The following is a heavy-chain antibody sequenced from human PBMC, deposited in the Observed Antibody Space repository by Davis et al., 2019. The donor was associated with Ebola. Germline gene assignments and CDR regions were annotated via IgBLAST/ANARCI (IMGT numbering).Heavy chain of an antibody. J-gene: IGHJ4*02. Sequence: MPSETLSLTCTVSGGSISTYYWSWIRQPPGKGLEWIGYIFYSGSTNYNPSLKSRLTISVDKSKNQFSLKLSSVTAADTAVYYCARDTLYCTNGVCTNWGQGTLVTVSS. CDR3: ARDTLYCTNGVCTN. D-gene: IGHD2-8*01. CDR1: GGSISTYY. CDR2: IFYSGST. V-gene: IGHV4-59*12.